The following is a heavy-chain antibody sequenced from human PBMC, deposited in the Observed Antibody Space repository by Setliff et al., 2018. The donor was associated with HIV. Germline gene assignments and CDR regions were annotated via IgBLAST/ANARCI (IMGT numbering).Heavy chain of an antibody. CDR2: IYTSGST. J-gene: IGHJ4*02. CDR1: GGSISSGTYY. Sequence: SETLSLTWTVSGGSISSGTYYWSWIRQPAGKGLEWIGHIYTSGSTDSIPSLKSRVTISVDMSKNQFSLKPSSVTAADTAVYYCARRAIAATGSLTDDWGQGTLVTVSS. CDR3: ARRAIAATGSLTDD. V-gene: IGHV4-61*09. D-gene: IGHD6-13*01.